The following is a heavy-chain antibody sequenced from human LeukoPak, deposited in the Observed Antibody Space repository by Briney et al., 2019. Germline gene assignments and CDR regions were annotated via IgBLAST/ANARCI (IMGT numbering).Heavy chain of an antibody. D-gene: IGHD3-22*01. Sequence: PSGTLCLSCSVSDGSISSYYLSWVRQPPGKGLEWIGYIYYSGSTNYNPSLKSRGIISADTSTNQFSHKLSSSTAADTAAFYYSGSSDYYGGYFDYWGQGTLVTVSS. CDR2: IYYSGST. CDR3: SGSSDYYGGYFDY. V-gene: IGHV4-59*01. CDR1: DGSISSYY. J-gene: IGHJ4*02.